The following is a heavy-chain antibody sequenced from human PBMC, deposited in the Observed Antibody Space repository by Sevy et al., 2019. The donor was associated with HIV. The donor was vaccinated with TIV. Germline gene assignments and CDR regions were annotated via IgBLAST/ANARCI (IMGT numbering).Heavy chain of an antibody. V-gene: IGHV3-7*03. CDR2: IKGDGSEI. J-gene: IGHJ5*02. D-gene: IGHD2-15*01. CDR1: GFTFSYYR. CDR3: ARDPGGRDWFDP. Sequence: GGSLRLSCAASGFTFSYYRMSWVRQAPGKGLEWVANIKGDGSEIYYVDSVKGRFTISRDNAKNSLFLEMNSLIAEDTAVYYCARDPGGRDWFDPWGQGTLVTVSS.